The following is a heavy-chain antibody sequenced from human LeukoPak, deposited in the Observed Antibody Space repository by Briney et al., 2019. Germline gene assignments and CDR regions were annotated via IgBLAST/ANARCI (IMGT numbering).Heavy chain of an antibody. D-gene: IGHD2-15*01. Sequence: GGSLRLSCAASGFTFSDFYMSWIRQAPGKGLESISYISGSSSNTNYADSVKGRFTISRDNAKNSLYLQMNSLRAEDTAVCYCTRHPAEGDYWGQGTLVTVSS. CDR1: GFTFSDFY. V-gene: IGHV3-11*03. CDR2: ISGSSSNT. CDR3: TRHPAEGDY. J-gene: IGHJ4*02.